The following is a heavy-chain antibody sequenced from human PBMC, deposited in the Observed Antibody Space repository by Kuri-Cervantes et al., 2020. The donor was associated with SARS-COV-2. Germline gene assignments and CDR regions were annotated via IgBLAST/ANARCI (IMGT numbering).Heavy chain of an antibody. D-gene: IGHD6-6*01. J-gene: IGHJ4*02. CDR3: ACSSSDY. Sequence: GGSLRLFCAASGFTFSGSAMHWVRQASGKGLEWVSYISSSSSTIYYADSVKGRFTISRDNAKNSLYLKMNSLRAEDTAVYYCACSSSDYWGQGTLITVSS. V-gene: IGHV3-48*01. CDR1: GFTFSGSA. CDR2: ISSSSSTI.